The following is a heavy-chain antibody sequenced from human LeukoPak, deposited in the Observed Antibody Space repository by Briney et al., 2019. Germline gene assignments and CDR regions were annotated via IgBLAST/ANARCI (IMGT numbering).Heavy chain of an antibody. CDR3: AKCYYDSSGYYFGAFDI. J-gene: IGHJ3*02. D-gene: IGHD3-22*01. V-gene: IGHV3-23*01. CDR2: ISGSGGST. CDR1: GFTFDDSG. Sequence: GGSLRLSCAASGFTFDDSGMTWVRHGPGKGLEWVSAISGSGGSTYYADSVKGRFTISRDNSKNTLYLQMSSLRAEDTAVYYCAKCYYDSSGYYFGAFDIWGQGTMVTASS.